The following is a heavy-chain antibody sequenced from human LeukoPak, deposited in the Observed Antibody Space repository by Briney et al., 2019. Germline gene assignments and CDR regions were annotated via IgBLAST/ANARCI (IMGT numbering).Heavy chain of an antibody. CDR3: ARNRWMDY. J-gene: IGHJ4*02. D-gene: IGHD1-1*01. V-gene: IGHV1-2*02. CDR2: INPNSGI. Sequence: ASVTVSCMASGYTFTDYYMHWVRQAPGQGLEWMGWINPNSGINYAQKFQGRVTMTRDTSISTAYMELTRLTSDDTAVYYCARNRWMDYWGQGTLVTVSS. CDR1: GYTFTDYY.